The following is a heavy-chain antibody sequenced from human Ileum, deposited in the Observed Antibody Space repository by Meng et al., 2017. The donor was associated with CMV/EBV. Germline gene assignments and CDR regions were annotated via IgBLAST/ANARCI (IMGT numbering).Heavy chain of an antibody. Sequence: GSLRLSCAVYGGSFSGYYWSWIRQHPGKGLEWIGEINHSGSTNYNPSLKSRVTISVDTSKNQFSLKLSSVTAADTAVYYCARGYRNFDYWGQGTLVTVSS. CDR3: ARGYRNFDY. CDR1: GGSFSGYY. D-gene: IGHD4-11*01. J-gene: IGHJ4*02. V-gene: IGHV4-34*01. CDR2: INHSGST.